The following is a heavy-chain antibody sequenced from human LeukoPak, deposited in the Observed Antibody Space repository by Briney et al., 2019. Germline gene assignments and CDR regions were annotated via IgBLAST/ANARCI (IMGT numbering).Heavy chain of an antibody. CDR2: IRNDGSND. Sequence: PGGSLRLSCAASGFTFGDFGMHWVRQAPGKGLEWVAFIRNDGSNDYYPDSVKGRVTISRDNSRTTLYLQMHSLRIEDTAVYYCVKGGSSSHNWFDPWGQGILVTVSS. CDR1: GFTFGDFG. V-gene: IGHV3-30*02. J-gene: IGHJ5*02. CDR3: VKGGSSSHNWFDP. D-gene: IGHD6-13*01.